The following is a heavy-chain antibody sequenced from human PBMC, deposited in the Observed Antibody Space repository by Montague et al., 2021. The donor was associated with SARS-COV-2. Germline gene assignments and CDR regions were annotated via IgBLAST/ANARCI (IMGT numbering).Heavy chain of an antibody. CDR1: GDSISSGGYY. V-gene: IGHV4-31*03. CDR3: ARVFGGGSYEFDY. Sequence: TLSLTCTVSGDSISSGGYYWSWIRQHPGKGLKWLGYISSNGRSFYNPSLRIRLTISLDTSKNQFSLQLSSVTAADTALYYCARVFGGGSYEFDYWGQGTLVTVSS. J-gene: IGHJ4*02. CDR2: ISSNGRS. D-gene: IGHD1-26*01.